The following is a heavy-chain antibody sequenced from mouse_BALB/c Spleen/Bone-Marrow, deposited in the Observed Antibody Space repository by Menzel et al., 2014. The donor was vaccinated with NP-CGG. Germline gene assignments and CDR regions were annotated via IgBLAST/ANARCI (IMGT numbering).Heavy chain of an antibody. CDR3: ARGARSAMDY. Sequence: QVQLQQSGAELVRPESSVKISCKASGYAFSTYWMIWVKQRPGQGLEWIGQIYPGDGDTNYNGKFKGIATLTADKSSSTAYMQLSSLTSEDSAVYFCARGARSAMDYWGQGTSVTVSS. J-gene: IGHJ4*01. V-gene: IGHV1-80*01. CDR1: GYAFSTYW. CDR2: IYPGDGDT.